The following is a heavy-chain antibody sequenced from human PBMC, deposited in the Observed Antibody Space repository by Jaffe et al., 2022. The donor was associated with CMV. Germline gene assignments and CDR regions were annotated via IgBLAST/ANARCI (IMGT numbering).Heavy chain of an antibody. CDR2: ISSSRSYT. CDR3: ARSRGSRWLIDY. Sequence: QVQLVESGGGLVKPGGSLRLSCAASGFTFSDYYMNWIRQAPGKGLEWVSYISSSRSYTNYADSVKGRFTISRDNAKNSLYLQMNSLRVEDTAVYYCARSRGSRWLIDYWGQGTLVTVSS. D-gene: IGHD6-13*01. CDR1: GFTFSDYY. J-gene: IGHJ4*02. V-gene: IGHV3-11*06.